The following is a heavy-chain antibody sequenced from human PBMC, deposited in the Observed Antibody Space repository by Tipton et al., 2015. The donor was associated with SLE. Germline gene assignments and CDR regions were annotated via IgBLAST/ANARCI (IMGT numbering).Heavy chain of an antibody. D-gene: IGHD3-10*01. CDR3: ARGGYYYGSGSPDVFDI. J-gene: IGHJ3*02. CDR2: MYYSGST. CDR1: GGSITSYY. V-gene: IGHV4-59*01. Sequence: LRLSCTVSGGSITSYYWSWIRQPPGKGLEWIGYMYYSGSTNYNPSLKSRVTISVDTSKNQFSLKLNSVTAADTAVYYCARGGYYYGSGSPDVFDIWGQGTMVTVSS.